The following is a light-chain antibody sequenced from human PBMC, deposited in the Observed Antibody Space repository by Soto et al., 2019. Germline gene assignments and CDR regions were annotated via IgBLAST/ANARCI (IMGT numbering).Light chain of an antibody. Sequence: QSALTQPPSASVSPEQSVTISCTGTSSDVGGYNYVSWYQQHPGKAPKLMIYEVTKRPSGVPDRFSGSKSGNTASLTVSGLQAEDEADYYCSSYAGSNNYVFGTGTKLTVL. CDR3: SSYAGSNNYV. J-gene: IGLJ1*01. CDR2: EVT. CDR1: SSDVGGYNY. V-gene: IGLV2-8*01.